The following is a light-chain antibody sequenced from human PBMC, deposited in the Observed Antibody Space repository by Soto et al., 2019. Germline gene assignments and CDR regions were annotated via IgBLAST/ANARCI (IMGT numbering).Light chain of an antibody. Sequence: EIVLTQSPGTLSLSPGERATLSCSASQSISVNYLAWYQQKPGQAPRLLIYAVSSRAAGIPDRFSGSGSGTDFTLTISRLEPEDFAVYYCQQYGGSPPITFGQGTRLEIK. J-gene: IGKJ5*01. CDR3: QQYGGSPPIT. V-gene: IGKV3-20*01. CDR2: AVS. CDR1: QSISVNY.